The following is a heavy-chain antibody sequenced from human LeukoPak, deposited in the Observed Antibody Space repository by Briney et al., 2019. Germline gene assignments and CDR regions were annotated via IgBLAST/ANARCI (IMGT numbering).Heavy chain of an antibody. CDR2: ISGGVFSGSATVT. CDR1: GFTFTNHA. D-gene: IGHD5-24*01. Sequence: GGSLRLSCAASGFTFTNHAMNWVRQAPGKGLEWVSIISGGVFSGSATVTYYADSVKGRFTISRDNSKNTLYLEMNSLRVEDTAVYYCARDKVGWLQINPDAFDIWGQGTMVTVSS. J-gene: IGHJ3*02. V-gene: IGHV3-23*01. CDR3: ARDKVGWLQINPDAFDI.